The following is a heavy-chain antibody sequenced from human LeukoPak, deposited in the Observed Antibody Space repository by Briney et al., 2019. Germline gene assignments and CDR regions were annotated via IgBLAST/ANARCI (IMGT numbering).Heavy chain of an antibody. V-gene: IGHV3-74*01. Sequence: GGSLRLSCAASGFTFSSYWMYWVRQVPGKGLVWVARIHSDGSVTNYADSVKGRFTISRDNAKNTLYLQMNSLRAEDTAVYYCARAPGGSYFGYWGQGSLVTVSS. CDR2: IHSDGSVT. CDR1: GFTFSSYW. J-gene: IGHJ4*02. D-gene: IGHD1-26*01. CDR3: ARAPGGSYFGY.